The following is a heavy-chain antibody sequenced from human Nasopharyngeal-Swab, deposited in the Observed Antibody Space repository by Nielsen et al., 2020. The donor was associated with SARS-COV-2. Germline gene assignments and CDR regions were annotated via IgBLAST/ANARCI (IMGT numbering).Heavy chain of an antibody. Sequence: GSLKISCAASGFSFSTYGMHWVRQSPVKGLEWLTNIWYDGSNKYYADSVKGRFTVSRDNSKNTLFLEMDGLRAEDTAVYYCARGSSVHAFDVWGRGTEVTVSS. CDR1: GFSFSTYG. CDR3: ARGSSVHAFDV. CDR2: IWYDGSNK. D-gene: IGHD3-10*01. J-gene: IGHJ3*01. V-gene: IGHV3-33*01.